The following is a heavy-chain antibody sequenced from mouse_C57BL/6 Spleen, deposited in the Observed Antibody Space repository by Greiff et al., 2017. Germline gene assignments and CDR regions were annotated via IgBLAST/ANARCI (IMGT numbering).Heavy chain of an antibody. J-gene: IGHJ2*01. CDR1: GYSITSGYD. Sequence: EVKLQESGPGMVKPSQSLSLTCTVTGYSITSGYDWHWIRHFPGNKLEWMGYISYSGSTNYNPSLKSRISITHDTSKNHFFLKLNSVTTEDTATYYCARAGYYVGSYYFDYWGQGTTLTVSS. D-gene: IGHD2-3*01. V-gene: IGHV3-1*01. CDR3: ARAGYYVGSYYFDY. CDR2: ISYSGST.